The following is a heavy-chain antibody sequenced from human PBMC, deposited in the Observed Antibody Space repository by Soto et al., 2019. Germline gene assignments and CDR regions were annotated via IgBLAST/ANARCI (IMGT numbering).Heavy chain of an antibody. CDR1: GYSFTSYW. J-gene: IGHJ6*02. Sequence: GETLKISCKGSGYSFTSYWISWVRQMPGKGLEWMGIIYPGDSDTRYSPSFQGQVTISADKSISTAYLQWSSLKASDTAMYYCARLGGYSYGTYYYYGMDVWGQGTTVTVSS. V-gene: IGHV5-51*01. CDR3: ARLGGYSYGTYYYYGMDV. CDR2: IYPGDSDT. D-gene: IGHD5-18*01.